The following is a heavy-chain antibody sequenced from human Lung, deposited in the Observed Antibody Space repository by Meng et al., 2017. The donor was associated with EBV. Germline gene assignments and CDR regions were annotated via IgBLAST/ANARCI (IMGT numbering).Heavy chain of an antibody. CDR1: GFIFSDSD. CDR3: WGDLNYGSY. D-gene: IGHD3-10*01. CDR2: GRTKHNKYST. J-gene: IGHJ4*02. Sequence: VYLVESGGGLVQPGGSLRLSCGASGFIFSDSDMHWVRQASGKGLEWVGRGRTKHNKYSTDYGASVKGRFSISRDDSRNTVYLQMNSLKTEDTAVYFCWGDLNYGSYWGQGTLVTVSS. V-gene: IGHV3-73*02.